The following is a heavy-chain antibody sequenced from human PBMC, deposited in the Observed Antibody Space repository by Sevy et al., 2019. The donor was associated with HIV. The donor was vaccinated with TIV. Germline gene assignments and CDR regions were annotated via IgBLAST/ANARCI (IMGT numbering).Heavy chain of an antibody. CDR3: AREGCTRPNDY. Sequence: GGSLRLSCAASGFAFYDYSMSWIRQAPGKGLEWVATLSFGCGKINYADSVKGRFTISRDNSKNSVYLQMDNLRVEDTALYCCAREGCTRPNDYWGQGTRVTVSS. V-gene: IGHV3-23*01. J-gene: IGHJ4*02. D-gene: IGHD2-8*01. CDR2: LSFGCGKI. CDR1: GFAFYDYS.